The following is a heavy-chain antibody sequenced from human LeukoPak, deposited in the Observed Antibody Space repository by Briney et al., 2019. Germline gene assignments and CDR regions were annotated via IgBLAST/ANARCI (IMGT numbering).Heavy chain of an antibody. V-gene: IGHV1-18*01. CDR3: ARAHRGFLRLSMSAFDI. CDR1: GYTFTSYG. CDR2: ISAYNGNT. J-gene: IGHJ3*02. D-gene: IGHD4/OR15-4a*01. Sequence: GASVKVSCKASGYTFTSYGISWVRQAPGQGLEWMGWISAYNGNTNYAQKLQGRVTMTTDTSTSTAYMELRSLRSDDTAVYYCARAHRGFLRLSMSAFDIWGQGTMVTVPS.